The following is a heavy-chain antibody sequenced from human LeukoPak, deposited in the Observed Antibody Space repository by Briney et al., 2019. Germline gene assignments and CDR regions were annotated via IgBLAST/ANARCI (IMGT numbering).Heavy chain of an antibody. CDR1: GFSVSSNY. V-gene: IGHV3-53*01. CDR3: ARATLDN. Sequence: GGSLRLSCEASGFSVSSNYITWVRQAPGKGLEWVSVIYSDGSTKYADSVKARFTISRDNSKNTVYLQMNSLRVEDTAVYYCARATLDNWGQGTLVTVSS. CDR2: IYSDGST. J-gene: IGHJ4*02.